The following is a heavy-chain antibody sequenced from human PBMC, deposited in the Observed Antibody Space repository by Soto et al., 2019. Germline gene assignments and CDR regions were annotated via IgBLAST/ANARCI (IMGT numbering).Heavy chain of an antibody. J-gene: IGHJ3*02. V-gene: IGHV1-18*01. CDR2: ISAYNGNT. Sequence: ASVKVSCKASGYTFTSYGISWVRQAPGQGLEWMGWISAYNGNTNYAQKLQGRVTMTTDTSTSTAYMELRSLRSDDTAVYYCASRRYFDWHWAFDIWGQGTMVTVAS. D-gene: IGHD3-9*01. CDR3: ASRRYFDWHWAFDI. CDR1: GYTFTSYG.